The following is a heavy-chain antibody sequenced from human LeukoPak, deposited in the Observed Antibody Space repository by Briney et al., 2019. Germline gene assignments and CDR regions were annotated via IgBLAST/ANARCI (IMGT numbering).Heavy chain of an antibody. CDR3: ARDNPGRYYYDSSGYPMGGWFDP. J-gene: IGHJ5*02. Sequence: PSETLSLTCTVSGGSISSGSYYWSWIRQPAGTGLEWIGRIYTSGSTNYNPSLKSRVTISVDTSKNQFSLKLSSVTAADTAVYYCARDNPGRYYYDSSGYPMGGWFDPWGQGTLVTVSS. V-gene: IGHV4-61*02. CDR1: GGSISSGSYY. CDR2: IYTSGST. D-gene: IGHD3-22*01.